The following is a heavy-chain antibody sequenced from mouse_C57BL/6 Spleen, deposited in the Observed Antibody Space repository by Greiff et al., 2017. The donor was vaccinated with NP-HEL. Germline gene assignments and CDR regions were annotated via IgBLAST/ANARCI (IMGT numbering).Heavy chain of an antibody. V-gene: IGHV1-61*01. J-gene: IGHJ3*01. Sequence: QVQLKQPGAELVRPGSSVKLSCKASGYTFTSYWMDWVKQRPGQGLEWIGNIYPSDSETHYNQKFKDKATLTVDKSSSTAYMQLSSLTSEDSAVDYCARRSYGNPLLVAYWGQGTLVTVSA. D-gene: IGHD2-1*01. CDR2: IYPSDSET. CDR3: ARRSYGNPLLVAY. CDR1: GYTFTSYW.